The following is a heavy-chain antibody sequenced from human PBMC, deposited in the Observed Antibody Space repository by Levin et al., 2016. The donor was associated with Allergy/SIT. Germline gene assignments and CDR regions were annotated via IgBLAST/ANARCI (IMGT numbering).Heavy chain of an antibody. CDR1: GFTFSSYG. V-gene: IGHV3-74*01. Sequence: GESLKISCAASGFTFSSYGMHWVRQAPGKGLVWVSHIYGDGSSTSYADSVKGRFTISRDNAKNTLYLQMNSLRPEDTALYYCARGGSGSFDYWGQGTLLTVSS. CDR3: ARGGSGSFDY. CDR2: IYGDGSST. D-gene: IGHD3-3*01. J-gene: IGHJ4*02.